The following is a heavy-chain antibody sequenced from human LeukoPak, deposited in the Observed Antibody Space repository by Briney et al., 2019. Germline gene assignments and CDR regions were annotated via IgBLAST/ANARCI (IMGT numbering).Heavy chain of an antibody. D-gene: IGHD3-10*01. CDR1: GGTFSSYA. CDR2: INPNSGGT. J-gene: IGHJ6*02. Sequence: ASVKVSCKASGGTFSSYAISWVRQAPGQGLEWMGWINPNSGGTNYAQKFQGWVTMTRDTSISTAYMELSRLRSDDTAVYYCARDGNYGSGSYSPSYYYYGMDVWGQGTTVTVSS. V-gene: IGHV1-2*04. CDR3: ARDGNYGSGSYSPSYYYYGMDV.